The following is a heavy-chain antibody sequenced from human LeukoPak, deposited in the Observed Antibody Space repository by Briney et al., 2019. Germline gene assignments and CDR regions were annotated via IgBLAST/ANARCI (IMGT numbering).Heavy chain of an antibody. CDR1: GYSISSGYY. CDR2: INHSGST. V-gene: IGHV4-38-2*02. D-gene: IGHD6-19*01. CDR3: ARGLWSSGWYRLGAFDI. J-gene: IGHJ3*02. Sequence: SETLSLTCTVSGYSISSGYYWSWIRQPPGKGLEWIGDINHSGSTNYNPSLKSRVTISVDTSKNQFSLKLSSVTAADTAVYYCARGLWSSGWYRLGAFDIWGQGTMVTVSS.